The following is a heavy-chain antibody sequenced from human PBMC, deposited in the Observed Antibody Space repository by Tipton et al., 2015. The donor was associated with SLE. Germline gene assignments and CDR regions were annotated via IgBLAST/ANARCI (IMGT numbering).Heavy chain of an antibody. D-gene: IGHD2-15*01. V-gene: IGHV4-61*02. CDR2: IYTSGST. Sequence: TLSLTCTVSGGSISSGSYYWSWIRQPAGKGLEWIGRIYTSGSTNYNPSLKSRVTISVDTSKNQFSLKLSSVTAADTAVYYCAREKGGAFDIWGQGTMVTVSS. CDR1: GGSISSGSYY. J-gene: IGHJ3*02. CDR3: AREKGGAFDI.